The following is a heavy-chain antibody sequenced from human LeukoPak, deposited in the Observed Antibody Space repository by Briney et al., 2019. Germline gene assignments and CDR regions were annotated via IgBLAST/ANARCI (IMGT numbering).Heavy chain of an antibody. CDR2: ISYDGSNK. CDR1: GFTFSSYS. Sequence: PGGSLRLSCAASGFTFSSYSMNWVRQAPGKGLEWVAVISYDGSNKYYADSVKGRFTISRDNSTNTLYLQMNSLRAEDTAVYYCAKDSLWFGELWDYYYGMDVWGQGTTVTVSS. D-gene: IGHD3-10*01. CDR3: AKDSLWFGELWDYYYGMDV. V-gene: IGHV3-30*18. J-gene: IGHJ6*02.